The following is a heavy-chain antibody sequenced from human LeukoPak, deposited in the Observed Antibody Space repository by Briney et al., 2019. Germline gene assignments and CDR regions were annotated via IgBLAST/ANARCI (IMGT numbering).Heavy chain of an antibody. J-gene: IGHJ4*02. CDR2: INHSGST. CDR3: ARGGRIQLGLRPYYFDY. D-gene: IGHD5-18*01. V-gene: IGHV4-34*01. Sequence: SESLSLTCAVYGGSFSGYYWSWIRQPPGKGLEWIGEINHSGSTNYNPSLKSRVTISVDTSKNQFSLKLSSVTAADTAVYYCARGGRIQLGLRPYYFDYWGQGTLVTVSS. CDR1: GGSFSGYY.